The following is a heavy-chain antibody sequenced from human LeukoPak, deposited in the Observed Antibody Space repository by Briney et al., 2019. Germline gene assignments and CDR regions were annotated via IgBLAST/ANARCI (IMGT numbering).Heavy chain of an antibody. CDR2: FDPEDGET. J-gene: IGHJ4*02. D-gene: IGHD6-19*01. CDR3: ATGEVIAVAGTFDY. Sequence: GASVKVSCKVSGYTLTELSMHWVRQAPGKGLEWMGGFDPEDGETIYAQKFQGRVTMTEDTSTDTAYMELSSLGSEDTAVYYCATGEVIAVAGTFDYWGQGTLVTVSS. V-gene: IGHV1-24*01. CDR1: GYTLTELS.